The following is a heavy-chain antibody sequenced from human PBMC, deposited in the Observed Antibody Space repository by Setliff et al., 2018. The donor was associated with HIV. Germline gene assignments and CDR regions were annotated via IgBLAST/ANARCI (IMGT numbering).Heavy chain of an antibody. CDR2: IHISGTT. Sequence: PSETLSLTCTVSGGSISSGSDYWSWIRQPAGKGLEWIGQIHISGTTNYNPSLKSRVTISVDTSKNQFSLSLNSVTAADTAVYYCARKHLFNVFDYWGQGTLVTVSS. J-gene: IGHJ4*02. CDR1: GGSISSGSDY. CDR3: ARKHLFNVFDY. V-gene: IGHV4-61*10.